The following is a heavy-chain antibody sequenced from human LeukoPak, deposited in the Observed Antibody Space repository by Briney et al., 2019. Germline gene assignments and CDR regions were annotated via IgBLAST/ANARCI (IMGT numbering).Heavy chain of an antibody. Sequence: SETLSLTCTVSGGSISSYCWSWIRQPPGKGLEWIGYIYYSGSTNYNPSLKSRVTISVDTSKNQFSLKLSSVTAADTAVYYCARASTSSANWFDPWGQGTLVTVSS. J-gene: IGHJ5*02. V-gene: IGHV4-59*01. CDR1: GGSISSYC. CDR3: ARASTSSANWFDP. D-gene: IGHD2/OR15-2a*01. CDR2: IYYSGST.